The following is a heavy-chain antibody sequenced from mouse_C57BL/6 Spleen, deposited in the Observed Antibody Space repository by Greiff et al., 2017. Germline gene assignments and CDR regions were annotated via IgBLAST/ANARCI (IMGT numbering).Heavy chain of an antibody. CDR3: ARSYYGSSFYWYFDV. Sequence: QVQLQQPGAELVKPGASVKMSCKASGYTFTSYWITWVKQRPGQGLEWIGDIYPGSGSTNYNEKFKSKATLTVYTSSSTAYMQLSSLTSEDSAVYYCARSYYGSSFYWYFDVWGTGTTVTVSS. V-gene: IGHV1-55*01. D-gene: IGHD1-1*01. CDR2: IYPGSGST. J-gene: IGHJ1*03. CDR1: GYTFTSYW.